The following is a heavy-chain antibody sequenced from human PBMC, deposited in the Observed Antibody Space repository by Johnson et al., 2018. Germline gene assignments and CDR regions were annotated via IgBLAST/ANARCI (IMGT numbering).Heavy chain of an antibody. V-gene: IGHV3-30*04. CDR1: GFTFSRYA. J-gene: IGHJ6*03. CDR2: ISYDGRNK. CDR3: ARDPYFDTGYYYYYMDV. D-gene: IGHD3-22*01. Sequence: QVQLVESGGGVVQPGRSLRLSCAASGFTFSRYALHWVRQAPGKGLEWVAVISYDGRNKYYADSVKGRRTISRDNSKNTLYLQMNSLRAEDTAGYFCARDPYFDTGYYYYYMDVWGKGTTVTVSS.